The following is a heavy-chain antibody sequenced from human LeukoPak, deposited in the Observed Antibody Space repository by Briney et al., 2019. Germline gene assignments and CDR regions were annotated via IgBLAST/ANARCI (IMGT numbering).Heavy chain of an antibody. D-gene: IGHD6-13*01. CDR3: ARRFSTSWYFDY. CDR2: VYPGDSST. CDR1: GYSFTTYW. J-gene: IGHJ4*02. Sequence: GESLKISCQGSGYSFTTYWIAWVRQLPGKGLEWMGSVYPGDSSTKYSPPFQGQVTISADRSISTAYLQWRSLKASDTAMYYCARRFSTSWYFDYWGQGVLVTVSS. V-gene: IGHV5-51*01.